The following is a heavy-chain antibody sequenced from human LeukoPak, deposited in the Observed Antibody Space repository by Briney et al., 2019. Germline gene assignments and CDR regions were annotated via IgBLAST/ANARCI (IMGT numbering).Heavy chain of an antibody. Sequence: GGSLRLSCAASGFTFSTYSMNWVRHAPGKGLEWVSSLSSSSTYAYYADSVKGRFTISRDNDKNSLYLQMNSQRAEDTAVYYCAKQLYCSGGSCYGMDVWGQGTTVTVTS. CDR3: AKQLYCSGGSCYGMDV. CDR1: GFTFSTYS. D-gene: IGHD2-15*01. CDR2: LSSSSTYA. V-gene: IGHV3-21*01. J-gene: IGHJ6*02.